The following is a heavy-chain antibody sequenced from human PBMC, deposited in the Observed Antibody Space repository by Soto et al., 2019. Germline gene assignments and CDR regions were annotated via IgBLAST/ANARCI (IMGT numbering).Heavy chain of an antibody. V-gene: IGHV2-70*01. CDR3: ARTTLTYYYDSSGYHFDY. CDR2: IDWDDEK. D-gene: IGHD3-22*01. J-gene: IGHJ4*02. CDR1: GFPLSTSGMC. Sequence: SGPTLVNPTQTLTLTCTFSGFPLSTSGMCVSWIRQPPGKALEWLALIDWDDEKYYSTSLKTRLTISKDTSKNQVVLTMTNMDPVDTATYYCARTTLTYYYDSSGYHFDYWGQGTLVTVSS.